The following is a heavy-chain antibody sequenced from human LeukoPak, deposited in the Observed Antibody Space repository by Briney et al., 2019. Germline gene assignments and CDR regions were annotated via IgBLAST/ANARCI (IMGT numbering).Heavy chain of an antibody. V-gene: IGHV4-39*01. CDR2: IYYSGST. CDR1: GGSISSSSYY. J-gene: IGHJ5*02. D-gene: IGHD3-10*01. CDR3: ARQPYYYGSGSYLNWFDP. Sequence: SETLSLTCTVSGGSISSSSYYWGWIRQPPGKGLEWIGSIYYSGSTYYNPSLKSRVTISVDTSKNQFSLKLSSVTAADTAVYYCARQPYYYGSGSYLNWFDPWGQGTLVTVSS.